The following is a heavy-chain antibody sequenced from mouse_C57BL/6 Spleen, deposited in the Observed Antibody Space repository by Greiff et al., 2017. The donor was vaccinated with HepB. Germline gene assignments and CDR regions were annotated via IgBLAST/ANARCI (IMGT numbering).Heavy chain of an antibody. D-gene: IGHD2-4*01. J-gene: IGHJ3*01. CDR2: INPNNGGT. V-gene: IGHV1-22*01. CDR3: AVYYDYPPFAY. CDR1: GYTFTDYN. Sequence: VQLQQSGPELVKPGASVKMSCKASGYTFTDYNMHWVKQSHGKSLEWIGYINPNNGGTSYNQKFKGKATLTVNKSSRTAYMELRSLTSEDSAVYYCAVYYDYPPFAYWGQGTLVTVSA.